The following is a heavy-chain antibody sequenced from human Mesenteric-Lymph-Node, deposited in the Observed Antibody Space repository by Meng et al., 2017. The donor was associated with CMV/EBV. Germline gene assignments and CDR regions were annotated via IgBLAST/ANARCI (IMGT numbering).Heavy chain of an antibody. Sequence: GGSLRLSCAASGFTFSSYWMSWVRQAPGKGLEWVANIKQDGSEKYYVDSVKGRFTISRDNAKNSLYLQMNSLRAEDTAVYYCARDHSRSSPYFDYATDVWGQGTTVTVSS. D-gene: IGHD6-6*01. CDR3: ARDHSRSSPYFDYATDV. CDR2: IKQDGSEK. CDR1: GFTFSSYW. V-gene: IGHV3-7*01. J-gene: IGHJ6*02.